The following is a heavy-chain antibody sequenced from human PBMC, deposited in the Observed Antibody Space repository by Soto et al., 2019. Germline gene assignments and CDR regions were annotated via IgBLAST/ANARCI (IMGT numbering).Heavy chain of an antibody. CDR1: GYTFTSYD. J-gene: IGHJ6*02. D-gene: IGHD4-4*01. CDR2: MNPNSGNT. V-gene: IGHV1-8*01. Sequence: QVQLVQSGAEVKKPGASVKVSCKASGYTFTSYDINWVRQATGQGLEWMGWMNPNSGNTGYAQKFQGRVTMTKNTSTSTADMELGSLRSEDTAVYYCARGPGYSPYYYYYGMHVWGQGPTVTVSS. CDR3: ARGPGYSPYYYYYGMHV.